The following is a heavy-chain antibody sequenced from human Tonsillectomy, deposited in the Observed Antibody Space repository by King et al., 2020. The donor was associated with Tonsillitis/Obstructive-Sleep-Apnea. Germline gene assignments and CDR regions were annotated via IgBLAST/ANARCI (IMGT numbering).Heavy chain of an antibody. J-gene: IGHJ4*02. CDR2: ISSSSSYI. D-gene: IGHD6-13*01. CDR1: GFTFSSYS. V-gene: IGHV3-21*01. CDR3: ARDRLRAAAGTGY. Sequence: VQLVESGGGLVKPGGSLRLSCAASGFTFSSYSMNWVRQAPGKGLEWVSSISSSSSYIYCADSVKGRFTISRDNAKNSLYLQMNSLRAEDTAVYYCARDRLRAAAGTGYWGQGTLVTVSS.